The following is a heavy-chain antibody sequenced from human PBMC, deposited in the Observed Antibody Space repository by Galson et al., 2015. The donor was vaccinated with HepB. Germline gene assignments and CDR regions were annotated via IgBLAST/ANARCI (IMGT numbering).Heavy chain of an antibody. CDR2: INPNSGGT. V-gene: IGHV1-2*04. CDR3: ARLYCSSTSCYDAFDI. J-gene: IGHJ3*02. D-gene: IGHD2-2*01. Sequence: SVKVSCKASGYTFTGYYMHWVRQAPGQGLEWMGWINPNSGGTNYAQRFQGWVTMTRDTSISTAYMELSRLRSDDTAVYYCARLYCSSTSCYDAFDIWGQGTMVTVSS. CDR1: GYTFTGYY.